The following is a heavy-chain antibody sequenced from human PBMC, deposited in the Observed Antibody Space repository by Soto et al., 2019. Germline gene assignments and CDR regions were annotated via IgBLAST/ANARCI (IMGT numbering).Heavy chain of an antibody. CDR1: GFTVSGNY. CDR2: IYNGGGT. Sequence: EVQLVETGGGLIQPGGSLRLSCAASGFTVSGNYMSWVRQAPGKGLEWVSVIYNGGGTYYADSVKGRFTISRENSKNKLYLQMNSLRAEDTAVYYCASTRGSSYDYWGQGTLVTVSS. V-gene: IGHV3-53*02. J-gene: IGHJ4*02. D-gene: IGHD6-6*01. CDR3: ASTRGSSYDY.